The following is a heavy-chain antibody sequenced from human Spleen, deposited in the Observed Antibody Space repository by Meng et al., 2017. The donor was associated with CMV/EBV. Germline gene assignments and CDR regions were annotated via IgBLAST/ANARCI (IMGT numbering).Heavy chain of an antibody. V-gene: IGHV4-39*07. J-gene: IGHJ6*02. CDR2: IYNSGSI. Sequence: SETLSLTCTVSGGSVSSSSYYWGWIRQPPGKGLEWIGNIYNSGSIHYNPSLKSRVTISLDTSKDQFSLKLSSVTAADTAVYYCARLAAAGTHYYYGMDVWGQGTTVTVSS. CDR3: ARLAAAGTHYYYGMDV. D-gene: IGHD6-13*01. CDR1: GGSVSSSSYY.